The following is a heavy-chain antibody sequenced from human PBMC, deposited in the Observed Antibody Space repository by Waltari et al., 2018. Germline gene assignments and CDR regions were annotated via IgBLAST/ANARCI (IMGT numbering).Heavy chain of an antibody. Sequence: QVQLQESGPGLVKPSETLSLTCAVSGYSISSGYYWGWIRQPPGKGLEWIGSIYHSGSTYYNPSLKRRGTISVDTSKNQFSLKLSSVTAADTAVYYCARDRPPRDTDAFDIWGQGTMVTVSS. J-gene: IGHJ3*02. CDR3: ARDRPPRDTDAFDI. CDR1: GYSISSGYY. V-gene: IGHV4-38-2*02. CDR2: IYHSGST.